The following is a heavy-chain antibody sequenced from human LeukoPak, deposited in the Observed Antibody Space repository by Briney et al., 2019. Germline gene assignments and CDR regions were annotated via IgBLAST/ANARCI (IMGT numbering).Heavy chain of an antibody. Sequence: PSETLSLTCIVSGGSISSSSYYWGWIRQPPGKGLEWIGSIYYSGSTYYNPSLKSRVTISVDTSKNQFSLKLSSVTAADTAVYYCARSQGGHYSFFDYWGQGTLVTVSS. J-gene: IGHJ4*02. D-gene: IGHD4-17*01. CDR3: ARSQGGHYSFFDY. CDR1: GGSISSSSYY. V-gene: IGHV4-39*01. CDR2: IYYSGST.